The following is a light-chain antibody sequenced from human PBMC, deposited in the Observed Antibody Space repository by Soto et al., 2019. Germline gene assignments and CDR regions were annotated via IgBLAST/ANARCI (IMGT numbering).Light chain of an antibody. CDR1: QGISSY. CDR2: AAS. V-gene: IGKV1-8*01. Sequence: AIRMTQSPSSLSASTGDRVTITCRASQGISSYLAWYQQKPGKATKLLIYAASTLQSGVPSRFSGSGSGKDFTLTISCLQSEDFATYYCQQYYSYPYTFGQGTKLEIK. CDR3: QQYYSYPYT. J-gene: IGKJ2*01.